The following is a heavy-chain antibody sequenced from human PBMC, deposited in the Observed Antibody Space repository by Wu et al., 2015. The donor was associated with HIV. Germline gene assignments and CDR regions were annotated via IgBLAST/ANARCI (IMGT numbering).Heavy chain of an antibody. V-gene: IGHV1-69*18. J-gene: IGHJ3*02. CDR3: AREFWYSSGWRTANAFDI. Sequence: QVQLVQSGAEVKKPGSSVKVSCKASGGTFSSYAISWVRQAPGQGLEWMGRIIPIFGTANYAQKFQGRVTITADESTSTAYMERSSLRSEDTAVYYCAREFWYSSGWRTANAFDIWAKGQWSPSLQ. D-gene: IGHD6-19*01. CDR1: GGTFSSYA. CDR2: IIPIFGTA.